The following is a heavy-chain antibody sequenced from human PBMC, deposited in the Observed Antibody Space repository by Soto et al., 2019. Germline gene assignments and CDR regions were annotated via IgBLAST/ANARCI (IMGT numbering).Heavy chain of an antibody. D-gene: IGHD6-19*01. V-gene: IGHV3-23*01. CDR2: FRGSGSST. Sequence: PGESLRLSCAASGFTFRSLAMGWVRQAPGKGLEWVSVFRGSGSSTYYADSVKGRFTISRDNSKNTLYLQMNSLRADDTAVYYCAKVVQWLALDYWGQGT. J-gene: IGHJ4*02. CDR1: GFTFRSLA. CDR3: AKVVQWLALDY.